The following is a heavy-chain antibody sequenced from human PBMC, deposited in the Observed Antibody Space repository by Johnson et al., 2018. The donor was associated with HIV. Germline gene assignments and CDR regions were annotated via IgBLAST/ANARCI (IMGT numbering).Heavy chain of an antibody. CDR2: IDSSGSGI. D-gene: IGHD2-15*01. Sequence: QVQLVESGGGLVQPGGSLRLSCAASGFTVSSNYMSWVRQAPGKGLEWVSYIDSSGSGIYYADSVKGRFTISRDNAKNSLYLQMHSLRAEDTAVYYCAKDHPVVAERTGAFDIWGQGTMVTVSS. CDR1: GFTVSSNY. J-gene: IGHJ3*02. CDR3: AKDHPVVAERTGAFDI. V-gene: IGHV3-11*04.